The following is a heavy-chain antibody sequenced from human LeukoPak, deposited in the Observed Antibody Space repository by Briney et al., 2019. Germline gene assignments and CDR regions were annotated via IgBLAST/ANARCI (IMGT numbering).Heavy chain of an antibody. D-gene: IGHD2-21*02. Sequence: GGSLRLSCAASGFTFDDYTMHWVRQAPGNGLEWVSLISWDGGSTYYADSVKGRFTISRDNSKNSLYLQMNSLRTEDTALYYCAKDIQVTPVYYGTDVWGQGTTVTVSS. CDR3: AKDIQVTPVYYGTDV. CDR1: GFTFDDYT. CDR2: ISWDGGST. J-gene: IGHJ6*02. V-gene: IGHV3-43*01.